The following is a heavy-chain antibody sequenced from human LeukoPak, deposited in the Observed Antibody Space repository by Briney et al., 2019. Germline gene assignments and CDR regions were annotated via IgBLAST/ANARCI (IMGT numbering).Heavy chain of an antibody. V-gene: IGHV3-7*01. J-gene: IGHJ6*02. CDR1: GFTFSSYA. CDR2: IKFDGSEI. D-gene: IGHD3-3*01. Sequence: PGGSLRLSCAASGFTFSSYAMSWVRQAPGKGLEWVANIKFDGSEIHYVDSVKGRFTISRDNAKNSLYLQMNSLRAEDTAVYYCARDTTYYDFWNYYGMDVWGQGTTVTVSS. CDR3: ARDTTYYDFWNYYGMDV.